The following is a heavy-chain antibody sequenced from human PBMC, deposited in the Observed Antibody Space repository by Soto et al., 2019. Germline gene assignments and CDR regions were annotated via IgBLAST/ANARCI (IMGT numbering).Heavy chain of an antibody. CDR2: IYYSGST. CDR1: GGSISSYY. V-gene: IGHV4-59*08. J-gene: IGHJ5*02. CDR3: ARISPIMITFGGVIANNWFDP. D-gene: IGHD3-16*02. Sequence: SQTLSLTCTVSGGSISSYYWSWIRQPPGKGLEWIGYIYYSGSTNYNPSLKSRVTISVDTSKNQFSLKLSSVTAADTAVYYCARISPIMITFGGVIANNWFDPWGQGTLVTVSS.